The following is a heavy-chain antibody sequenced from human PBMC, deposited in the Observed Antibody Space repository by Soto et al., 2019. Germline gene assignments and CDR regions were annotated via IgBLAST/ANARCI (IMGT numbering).Heavy chain of an antibody. CDR3: ARGSSSSTWDDPWYFDL. CDR1: GGTFSSSA. J-gene: IGHJ2*01. CDR2: IIPIFGTA. Sequence: QVQLVQSGAEVKKPGSSVKVSCKASGGTFSSSAISWVRQAPGQGLEWMGGIIPIFGTANYSQNFQGRVTITADESTTPAYMEVSSLSSEDTAVYYCARGSSSSTWDDPWYFDLWGRGTLGTVSS. D-gene: IGHD6-13*01. V-gene: IGHV1-69*01.